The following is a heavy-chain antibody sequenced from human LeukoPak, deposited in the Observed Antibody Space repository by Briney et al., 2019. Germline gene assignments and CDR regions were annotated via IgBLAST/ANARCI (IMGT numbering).Heavy chain of an antibody. J-gene: IGHJ2*01. CDR1: GFTFSSYD. V-gene: IGHV3-13*01. Sequence: GGSLRLSCAASGFTFSSYDIHWVRQATGKGLEWVSGIGTAGEIYYPGSVKGRFTISRENAKNSLYLQMNSLRAGDTAVYYCARGAYRSPWYSRYFDLWGRGTLVTFSS. D-gene: IGHD6-13*01. CDR3: ARGAYRSPWYSRYFDL. CDR2: IGTAGEI.